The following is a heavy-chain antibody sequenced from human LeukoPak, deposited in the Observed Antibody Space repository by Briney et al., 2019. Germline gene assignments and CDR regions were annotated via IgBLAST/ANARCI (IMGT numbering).Heavy chain of an antibody. CDR1: GFTVSSNY. D-gene: IGHD3-10*01. Sequence: GGSLRLCCAASGFTVSSNYMSWVRQAPGKGLEWVSVIYSGGSTYYADSVKGRFTISRDNSKNTLYLQMNSLRAEDTAVYYCARVDYGSGNDYFDYWGQGTLVTVSS. V-gene: IGHV3-53*01. CDR3: ARVDYGSGNDYFDY. CDR2: IYSGGST. J-gene: IGHJ4*02.